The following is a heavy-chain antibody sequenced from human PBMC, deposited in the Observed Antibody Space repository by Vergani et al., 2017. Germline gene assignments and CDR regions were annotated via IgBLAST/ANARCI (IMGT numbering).Heavy chain of an antibody. CDR2: IYPGDSDT. D-gene: IGHD2-15*01. Sequence: EVQLVQSGAEVKKPGESLKISCKGSGYSFTSYWIGWVRQMPGKGLEWRGLIYPGDSDTRYSPSFQGQVTISADKSISTAYLQWSSLKASDTAMYYCAGFLGYCTGGSCYSGGHDAFDIWDRGTMVTVSS. CDR1: GYSFTSYW. J-gene: IGHJ3*02. CDR3: AGFLGYCTGGSCYSGGHDAFDI. V-gene: IGHV5-51*01.